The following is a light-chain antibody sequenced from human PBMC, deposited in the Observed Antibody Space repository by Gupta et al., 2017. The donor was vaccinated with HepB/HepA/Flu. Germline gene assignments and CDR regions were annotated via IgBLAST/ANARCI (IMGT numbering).Light chain of an antibody. Sequence: IQVIDSPSFLSASVGDSVTITCRASQGINKWVNWYQQKPGRAPKLLIYAATTLQSGVPSRCSGSGSETECTLTISSLQPEDFATYYCQQDNSFPLTCGGGTKVDMK. V-gene: IGKV1-12*01. CDR3: QQDNSFPLT. CDR2: AAT. J-gene: IGKJ4*02. CDR1: QGINKW.